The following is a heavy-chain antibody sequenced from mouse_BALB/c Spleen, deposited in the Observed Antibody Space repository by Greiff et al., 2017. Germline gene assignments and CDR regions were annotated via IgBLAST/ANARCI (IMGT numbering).Heavy chain of an antibody. V-gene: IGHV7-1*02. D-gene: IGHD1-1*01. Sequence: EVNVVESGGGLVQPGGSLRLSCATSGFTFSDFYMEWVRQPPGKRLEWIAASRNKANDYTTEYSASVKGRFIVSRDTSQSILYLQMNALRAEDTAIYYCARDAPRLLENWYFDVWGAGTTVTVSS. CDR3: ARDAPRLLENWYFDV. J-gene: IGHJ1*01. CDR1: GFTFSDFY. CDR2: SRNKANDYTT.